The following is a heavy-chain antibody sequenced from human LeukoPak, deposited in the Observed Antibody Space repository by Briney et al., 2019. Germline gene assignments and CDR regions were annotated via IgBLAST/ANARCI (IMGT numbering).Heavy chain of an antibody. J-gene: IGHJ4*02. CDR1: GFTFSSYW. V-gene: IGHV3-7*04. Sequence: GGSLRLSCAASGFTFSSYWMSWVRQAPGKGLEWVANIKGDGSDNHYVDSVRGRFTISRDNAKNSLYLQMNSLRAEHTAVYYWARDLGYYRADYWGEGTLVTVSS. CDR2: IKGDGSDN. CDR3: ARDLGYYRADY. D-gene: IGHD1-26*01.